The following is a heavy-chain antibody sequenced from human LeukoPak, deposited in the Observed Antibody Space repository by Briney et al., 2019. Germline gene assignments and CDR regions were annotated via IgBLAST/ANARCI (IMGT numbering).Heavy chain of an antibody. CDR3: AREGTVTTLDYYYYYMDV. CDR2: ISSSSSYI. V-gene: IGHV3-21*04. Sequence: GGSLRLSCAASGFTFSSYSMNWVRQAPGKGLEWVSSISSSSSYIYYADSVKGRFTISRDNAKNSLYLQMNSLRAEDTALYYCAREGTVTTLDYYYYYMDVWGKGTTVTVSS. J-gene: IGHJ6*03. D-gene: IGHD4-17*01. CDR1: GFTFSSYS.